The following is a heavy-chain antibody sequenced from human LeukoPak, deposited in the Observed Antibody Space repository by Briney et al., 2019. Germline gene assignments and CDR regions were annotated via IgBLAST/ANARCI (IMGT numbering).Heavy chain of an antibody. Sequence: ASVKVSCKASGYTFTSYDINWVRQATGQGLEWMGWMNPNSGNTGYAQKFQGRVTITRNTSISTAYMELSSLRAEDTAVYYCARDRTIGELVDYWGQGTLVTVSS. V-gene: IGHV1-8*03. J-gene: IGHJ4*02. CDR3: ARDRTIGELVDY. CDR1: GYTFTSYD. D-gene: IGHD3-10*01. CDR2: MNPNSGNT.